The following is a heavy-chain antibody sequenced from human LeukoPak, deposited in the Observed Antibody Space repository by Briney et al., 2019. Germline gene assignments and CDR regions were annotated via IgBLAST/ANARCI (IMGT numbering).Heavy chain of an antibody. CDR2: ISHSGST. Sequence: PGGSLRLSCAASGFTFSSYAMSWVRQAPGKGLEWIGEISHSGSTNYNPSLKSRVTISVDTSKNQFSLKLSSVTAADTAVYYCASGSGVPKGYYYYYMDVWGKGTTVTVSS. CDR1: GFTFSSYA. CDR3: ASGSGVPKGYYYYYMDV. D-gene: IGHD3-10*01. V-gene: IGHV4-34*01. J-gene: IGHJ6*03.